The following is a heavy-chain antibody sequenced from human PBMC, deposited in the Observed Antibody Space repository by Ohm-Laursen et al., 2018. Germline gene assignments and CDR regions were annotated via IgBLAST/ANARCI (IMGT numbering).Heavy chain of an antibody. Sequence: TLSLTCTVSGDSLSSYYWSWIRQHPGKGLEWIGYIYYSGNTYYNPSLKSRVTISVDASKNQFSLKVSSVTAADTAVYYCARVASGYDYDYWGQGTLVTVSS. CDR1: GDSLSSYY. V-gene: IGHV4-31*03. J-gene: IGHJ4*02. CDR2: IYYSGNT. CDR3: ARVASGYDYDY. D-gene: IGHD5-12*01.